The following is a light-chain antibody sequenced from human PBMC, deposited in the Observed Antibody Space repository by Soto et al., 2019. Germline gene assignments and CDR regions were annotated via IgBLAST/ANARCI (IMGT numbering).Light chain of an antibody. CDR2: SNN. Sequence: QSVLTQPPSASVTPGQRVTISCSGSSSNIGSNTVNWYQQLPGTAPKLLIYSNNQRPSGVPDRISGSKSGTSASLAISGLQSEDEADYYCAAWDDSLNGHYVFGTGTKVTVL. V-gene: IGLV1-44*01. J-gene: IGLJ1*01. CDR1: SSNIGSNT. CDR3: AAWDDSLNGHYV.